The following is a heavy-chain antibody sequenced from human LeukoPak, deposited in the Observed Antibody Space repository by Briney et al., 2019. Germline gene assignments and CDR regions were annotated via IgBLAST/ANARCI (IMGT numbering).Heavy chain of an antibody. J-gene: IGHJ4*02. Sequence: PSETLSLTCAVYGGSFSGYYWSWIRQPPGKGLEWIGEINHSGSTNYNPSLKSRVTMSVDTSKNQFSLKLSSVTAADTAVYYCARTAGAVFDYWGQGTLVTVSS. V-gene: IGHV4-34*01. CDR1: GGSFSGYY. D-gene: IGHD6-19*01. CDR3: ARTAGAVFDY. CDR2: INHSGST.